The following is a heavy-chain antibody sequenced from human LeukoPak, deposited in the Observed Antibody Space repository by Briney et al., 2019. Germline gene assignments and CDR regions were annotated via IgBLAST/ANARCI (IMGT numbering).Heavy chain of an antibody. CDR2: ISAYNGNT. J-gene: IGHJ5*02. CDR1: GYTFTSYG. Sequence: GASVKVSCKASGYTFTSYGISWVRQAPGQGLEWMGWISAYNGNTNYAQKLQGRVTMTTDTSTSTAYMELRSLRSDDTAVYYCARFRDWNSARFGNWFDPWGQGTLVTVSS. CDR3: ARFRDWNSARFGNWFDP. V-gene: IGHV1-18*01. D-gene: IGHD1-7*01.